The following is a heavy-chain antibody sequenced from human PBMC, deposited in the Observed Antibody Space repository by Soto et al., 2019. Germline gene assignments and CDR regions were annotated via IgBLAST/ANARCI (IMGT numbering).Heavy chain of an antibody. V-gene: IGHV3-30*18. CDR2: ISYDGSNK. Sequence: GGSLRLSCAASGFTFSSYGMHRVRQAPGKGLEWVAVISYDGSNKYYADSVKGRFTISRDNSKNTLYLQMNSLRAEDTAVYYCAKDQALNPSPSYYFDYWGQGTLVTVSS. CDR3: AKDQALNPSPSYYFDY. J-gene: IGHJ4*02. CDR1: GFTFSSYG.